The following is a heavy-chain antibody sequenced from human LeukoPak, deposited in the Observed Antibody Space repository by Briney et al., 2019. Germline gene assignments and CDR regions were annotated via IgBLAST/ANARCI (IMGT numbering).Heavy chain of an antibody. CDR3: ARDLGAPYAFDI. CDR1: GGSISSGSYY. V-gene: IGHV4-61*02. J-gene: IGHJ3*02. D-gene: IGHD1-26*01. CDR2: IYTSGST. Sequence: SQTLSLXCTVSGGSISSGSYYWSWIRQPAGKGLEWIGRIYTSGSTNYNPSLKSRVTISVDTSKNQFSLKLSSVTAADTAVYYCARDLGAPYAFDIWGQGTMVTVSS.